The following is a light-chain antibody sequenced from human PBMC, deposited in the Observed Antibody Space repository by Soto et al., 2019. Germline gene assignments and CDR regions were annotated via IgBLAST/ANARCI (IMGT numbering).Light chain of an antibody. J-gene: IGLJ1*01. Sequence: QSALTQPPSASGSPGQSVTISCTGTSTDVGEYNYVSWYQHHPGKAPKLLIYEVFRRPSGVPDRFSGSKSGNTASLTVSGLQAEDEADYYCSSYAGSSNVFGTGTKVTVL. CDR3: SSYAGSSNV. CDR2: EVF. V-gene: IGLV2-8*01. CDR1: STDVGEYNY.